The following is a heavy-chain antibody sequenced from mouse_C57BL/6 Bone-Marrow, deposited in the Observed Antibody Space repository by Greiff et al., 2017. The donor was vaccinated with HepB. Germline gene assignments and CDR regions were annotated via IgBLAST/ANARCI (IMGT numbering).Heavy chain of an antibody. CDR3: ARNEYGGYYQAWFAY. CDR2: IDPSDSYT. V-gene: IGHV1-69*01. D-gene: IGHD2-3*01. CDR1: GYTFTSYW. Sequence: QVQLKQPGAELVMPGASVKLSCKASGYTFTSYWMHWVKQGPGQGLEWIGEIDPSDSYTNYNQKFKGKSTLTVDKSSSTAYMQLSSLTSEDSAVYYCARNEYGGYYQAWFAYWGQGTLVTVSA. J-gene: IGHJ3*01.